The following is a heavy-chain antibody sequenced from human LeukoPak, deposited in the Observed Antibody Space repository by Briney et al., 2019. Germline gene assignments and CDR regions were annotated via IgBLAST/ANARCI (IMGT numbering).Heavy chain of an antibody. D-gene: IGHD1-26*01. CDR1: GVSISSGGYS. V-gene: IGHV4-30-2*01. J-gene: IGHJ4*02. CDR3: ARGGSAVQDFDY. CDR2: FYHSGSN. Sequence: SQTLSLTCAASGVSISSGGYSWIWIPQPPGQGLGGIGYFYHSGSNYYNPALKSFITISVDRSKNQFSLKLSSVTAADTAVYYGARGGSAVQDFDYWGQGTLVTVSS.